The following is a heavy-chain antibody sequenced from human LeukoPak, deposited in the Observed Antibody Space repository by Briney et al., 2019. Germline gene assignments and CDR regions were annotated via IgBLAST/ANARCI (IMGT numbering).Heavy chain of an antibody. J-gene: IGHJ6*03. CDR3: ARVGLHLYYYYMDV. CDR2: IYYSGST. D-gene: IGHD4-11*01. CDR1: GSSISSGYY. V-gene: IGHV4-61*01. Sequence: SETLSLTCTVSGSSISSGYYWDWRRQPPGKGLEWIGYIYYSGSTNYNTSLKRRVTISVDTSKNKLSLKVSSVTAADTAVYYCARVGLHLYYYYMDVWGKGTTVTISS.